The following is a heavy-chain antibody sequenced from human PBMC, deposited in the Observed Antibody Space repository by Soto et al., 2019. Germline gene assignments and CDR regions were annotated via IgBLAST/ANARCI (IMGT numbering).Heavy chain of an antibody. CDR1: GGSISSGGYY. D-gene: IGHD3-3*01. V-gene: IGHV4-31*03. CDR3: ARQGLDGYYDFWSGYYNWFDP. J-gene: IGHJ5*02. CDR2: IYYSGST. Sequence: SETLSLTCTVSGGSISSGGYYWSWIRQHPGKGLEWIGYIYYSGSTYYNPSLKSRVTISVDTSKNQFSLKLSSVTAADTAVYYCARQGLDGYYDFWSGYYNWFDPWGQGTLVTVSS.